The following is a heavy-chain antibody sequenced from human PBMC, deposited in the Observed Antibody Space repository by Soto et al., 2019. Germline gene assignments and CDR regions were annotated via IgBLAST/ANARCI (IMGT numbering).Heavy chain of an antibody. CDR1: GFTFHEYA. CDR3: TKGGYDLIYYFGMDV. Sequence: EVQLIESGGGWVQPGTSLRVSCAASGFTFHEYAMHWVRQAPGKGLEWVSGISSDGDTIAYADSVQGRFTVFRDNAKNSLYLQMNSLRAEDTALYYCTKGGYDLIYYFGMDVWGQGTTLTVSS. J-gene: IGHJ6*02. V-gene: IGHV3-9*01. CDR2: ISSDGDTI. D-gene: IGHD5-12*01.